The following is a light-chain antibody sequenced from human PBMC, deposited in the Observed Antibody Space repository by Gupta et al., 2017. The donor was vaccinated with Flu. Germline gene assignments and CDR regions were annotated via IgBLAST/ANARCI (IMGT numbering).Light chain of an antibody. J-gene: IGLJ3*02. V-gene: IGLV2-8*01. Sequence: QSALTQPPSASGSPGQSVTISCTGSSSDVGRFDYVSWYQQHPGKAPKFIIYEVTKRPSGVPDRFSGSKSGNTASLTVSRLQAEDEADYYCASYAGSYIWVFGGGTKLTVL. CDR3: ASYAGSYIWV. CDR1: SSDVGRFDY. CDR2: EVT.